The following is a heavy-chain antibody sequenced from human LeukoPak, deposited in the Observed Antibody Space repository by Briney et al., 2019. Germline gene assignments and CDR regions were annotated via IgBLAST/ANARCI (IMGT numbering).Heavy chain of an antibody. J-gene: IGHJ4*02. V-gene: IGHV3-33*06. CDR2: IWYDGSNK. D-gene: IGHD4-23*01. CDR3: AKDLNGGYFDY. CDR1: GFTFSSYG. Sequence: GGSLRPSCAASGFTFSSYGMHWVRQAPGKGLEWVAVIWYDGSNKYYADSVKGRFTISRDNSKITLYLQMNSLRAEDTDVYYCAKDLNGGYFDYWGQGTLVTVSS.